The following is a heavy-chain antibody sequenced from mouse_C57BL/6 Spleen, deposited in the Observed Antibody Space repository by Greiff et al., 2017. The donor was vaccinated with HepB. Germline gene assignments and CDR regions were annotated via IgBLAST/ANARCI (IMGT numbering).Heavy chain of an antibody. CDR3: TRDGYYYGAV. D-gene: IGHD1-1*01. CDR2: ISSGGDYI. J-gene: IGHJ3*01. CDR1: GFTFSSYA. Sequence: EVKLVESGEGLVKPGGSLKLSCAASGFTFSSYAMSWVRQTPEKRLEWVAYISSGGDYIYYTDTVKGRFTISRDNARNTLYLQMSSLKSEDTAMYYCTRDGYYYGAVWGQGTLVTVSA. V-gene: IGHV5-9-1*02.